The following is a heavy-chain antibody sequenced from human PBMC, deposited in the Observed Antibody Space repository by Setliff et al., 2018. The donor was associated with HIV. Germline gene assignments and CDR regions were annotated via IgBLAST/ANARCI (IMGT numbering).Heavy chain of an antibody. Sequence: PSETLSLTCDLYGGSFSSYYWSWIRQSPGKGLEWIGETNHNGSTTYNPSLKSRVTMSVDTSKNKFSLKLSSVTAADTAVYYCARRAFKDGYKRSYFDYWGQGTLVTVSS. J-gene: IGHJ4*02. CDR3: ARRAFKDGYKRSYFDY. CDR2: TNHNGST. D-gene: IGHD5-12*01. V-gene: IGHV4-34*01. CDR1: GGSFSSYY.